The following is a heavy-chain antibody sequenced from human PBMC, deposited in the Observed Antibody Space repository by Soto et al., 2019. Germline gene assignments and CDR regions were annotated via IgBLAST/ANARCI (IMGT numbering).Heavy chain of an antibody. CDR2: ISYDGSNK. CDR3: ARETYYYDSSGYNQPINWFDP. Sequence: GGSLRLSCAASGFTFSSYAMRWVRQAPGKGLEWVAVISYDGSNKYYADSVKGRFTISRDNSKNTLYLQMNSLRAEDTAVYYCARETYYYDSSGYNQPINWFDPWGQGTLVTVSS. V-gene: IGHV3-30-3*01. CDR1: GFTFSSYA. D-gene: IGHD3-22*01. J-gene: IGHJ5*02.